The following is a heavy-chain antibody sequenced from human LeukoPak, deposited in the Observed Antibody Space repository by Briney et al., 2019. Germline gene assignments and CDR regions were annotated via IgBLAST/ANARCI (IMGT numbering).Heavy chain of an antibody. CDR2: MNHNSGVT. Sequence: ASVKVSCKPSGYTFTVNYLHWVRQAPGQGLEWVGWMNHNSGVTVYAQNFQGRVTMTRDTSISTAYMELSSLTSDDTAVYYCTRGAGTSWFDYWGQGSLVTVSS. CDR3: TRGAGTSWFDY. V-gene: IGHV1-2*02. D-gene: IGHD2-2*01. CDR1: GYTFTVNY. J-gene: IGHJ4*02.